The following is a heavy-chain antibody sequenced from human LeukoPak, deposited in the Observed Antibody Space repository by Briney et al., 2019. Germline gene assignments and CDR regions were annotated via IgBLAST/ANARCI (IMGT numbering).Heavy chain of an antibody. V-gene: IGHV3-23*01. CDR1: GFTFSSYA. J-gene: IGHJ4*02. Sequence: PGGSLRLSCAASGFTFSSYAMSWVRQAPGKGLEWVSAISGSGDSTYYGDSVKGRFTISRDNAKNTLYLQMNSLRAEDTAVYYCARDTDTVTTILDYWGQGTLVTVSS. CDR2: ISGSGDST. D-gene: IGHD4-17*01. CDR3: ARDTDTVTTILDY.